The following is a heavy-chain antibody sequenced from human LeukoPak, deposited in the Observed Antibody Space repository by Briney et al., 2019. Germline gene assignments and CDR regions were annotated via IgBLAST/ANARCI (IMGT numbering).Heavy chain of an antibody. Sequence: PGGSLRLSCAASDFTFSTYAMSWVRQAPGKGLEWVSTIRGGGDATYYADSVKGRFTISRDNAKNSLYLQMNSLRAEDTAVYYCAELGITMIGGVWGKGTTVTISS. J-gene: IGHJ6*04. CDR1: DFTFSTYA. CDR3: AELGITMIGGV. V-gene: IGHV3-23*01. CDR2: IRGGGDAT. D-gene: IGHD3-10*02.